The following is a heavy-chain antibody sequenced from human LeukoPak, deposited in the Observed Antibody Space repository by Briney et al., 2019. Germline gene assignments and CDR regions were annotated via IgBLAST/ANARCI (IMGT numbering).Heavy chain of an antibody. D-gene: IGHD6-6*01. CDR1: GFSVSTKY. V-gene: IGHV3-66*01. Sequence: GGSLRLSCAVSGFSVSTKYMSWVRQAPGKGLEWVSVIYSGGTTYYADSVKGRFTISRDNSKITLYLQMNSLRAEDTAVYYCARDRVSTVHPIDYWGQGTLVTVSS. J-gene: IGHJ4*02. CDR3: ARDRVSTVHPIDY. CDR2: IYSGGTT.